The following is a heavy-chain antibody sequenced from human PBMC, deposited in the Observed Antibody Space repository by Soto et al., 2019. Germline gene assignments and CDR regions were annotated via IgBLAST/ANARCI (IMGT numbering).Heavy chain of an antibody. CDR3: AGGDYCSGGSCYFGAFDI. Sequence: SETLSLTCTVSGGSVSSGGHYWTWIRQPPGKGLEWIGYIHFRGNTNYNPSLKSRVTISVDTSKNQFSLKLSSVTAADTAVYYCAGGDYCSGGSCYFGAFDIWGQGTMV. J-gene: IGHJ3*02. CDR2: IHFRGNT. D-gene: IGHD2-15*01. CDR1: GGSVSSGGHY. V-gene: IGHV4-61*08.